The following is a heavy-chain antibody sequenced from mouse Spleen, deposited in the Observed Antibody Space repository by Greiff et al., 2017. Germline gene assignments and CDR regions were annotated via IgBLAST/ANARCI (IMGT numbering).Heavy chain of an antibody. D-gene: IGHD2-1*01. CDR3: ARHPLYGNHFDY. CDR1: GFTFSSYA. J-gene: IGHJ2*01. Sequence: EVKVEESGGGLVKPGGSLKLSCAASGFTFSSYAMSWVRQTPEKRLEWVATISSGGSYTYYPDSVKGRFTISRDNAKNTLYLQMSSLRSGDTAMYYCARHPLYGNHFDYWGQGTTLTVSS. V-gene: IGHV5-9-3*01. CDR2: ISSGGSYT.